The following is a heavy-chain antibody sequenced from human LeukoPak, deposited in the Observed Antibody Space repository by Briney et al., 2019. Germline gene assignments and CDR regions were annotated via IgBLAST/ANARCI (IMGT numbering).Heavy chain of an antibody. J-gene: IGHJ4*02. V-gene: IGHV3-30-3*01. CDR2: ISHDRSNG. Sequence: PGRSLRLSCAASGFTFSNYAMHWARQAPGKGLEWVAFISHDRSNGCHADSVKGRFTISRDNSKNTLYLQMNSLTDEDTAVYYCARDLSGSYMSDYWGQGTLVTVSS. CDR3: ARDLSGSYMSDY. CDR1: GFTFSNYA. D-gene: IGHD3-10*01.